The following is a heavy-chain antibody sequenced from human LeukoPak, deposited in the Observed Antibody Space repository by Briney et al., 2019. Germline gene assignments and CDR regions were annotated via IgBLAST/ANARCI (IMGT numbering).Heavy chain of an antibody. V-gene: IGHV1-18*01. CDR1: GYTFSSFG. Sequence: ASVKVSCKASGYTFSSFGISWVRQAPGQGLEGMGWISAYNGDTNYAQKFQGRVTMTTDTSTSTAYMELRRLRSDDADVYYCVRDLRIRGVIFFDYWGQGTLAAVSS. J-gene: IGHJ4*02. CDR3: VRDLRIRGVIFFDY. D-gene: IGHD3-10*01. CDR2: ISAYNGDT.